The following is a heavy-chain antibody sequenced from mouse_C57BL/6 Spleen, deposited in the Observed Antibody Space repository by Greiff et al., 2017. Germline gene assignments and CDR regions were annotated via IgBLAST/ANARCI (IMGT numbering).Heavy chain of an antibody. CDR2: IDPETGGT. V-gene: IGHV1-15*01. CDR3: TPITTVHWYFDV. Sequence: QVQLKESGAELVRPGASVTLSCKASGYTFTDYEMHWVKQTPVHGLEWIGAIDPETGGTAYNQKFKGKAILTADKSSSTAYMELRSLTSEDSAVYYCTPITTVHWYFDVWGTGTTVTVSS. J-gene: IGHJ1*03. D-gene: IGHD1-1*01. CDR1: GYTFTDYE.